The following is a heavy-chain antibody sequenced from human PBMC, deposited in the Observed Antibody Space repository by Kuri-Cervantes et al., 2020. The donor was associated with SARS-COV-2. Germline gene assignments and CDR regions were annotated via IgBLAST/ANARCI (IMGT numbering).Heavy chain of an antibody. CDR1: GGSISSSSYY. CDR2: IYYSGST. CDR3: AGHRLNSGSWYYYYYMDV. V-gene: IGHV4-39*01. D-gene: IGHD1-26*01. J-gene: IGHJ6*03. Sequence: SETLSLTCTVSGGSISSSSYYWGWIRQPPGKGLEWIGSIYYSGSTYYNPSLKSRVTISVDTSKNQFSLKLSSVTAADTAVYYCAGHRLNSGSWYYYYYMDVWGKGTTVTVSS.